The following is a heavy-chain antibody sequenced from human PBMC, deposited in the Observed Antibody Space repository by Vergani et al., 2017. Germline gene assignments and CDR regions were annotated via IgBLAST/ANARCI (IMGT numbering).Heavy chain of an antibody. CDR1: GFTFSSYA. Sequence: EVQLLESGGGLVQPGGSLRLSCAASGFTFSSYAMSWVRQAPGKGLEWVSAISGSGGSTYYADSVKGRFTISRDNSKNTLYLQMNSLRAEDTAVYYCARDRDCDFWSGRGFDPWGQGTLVAVSS. CDR2: ISGSGGST. D-gene: IGHD3-3*01. CDR3: ARDRDCDFWSGRGFDP. V-gene: IGHV3-23*01. J-gene: IGHJ5*02.